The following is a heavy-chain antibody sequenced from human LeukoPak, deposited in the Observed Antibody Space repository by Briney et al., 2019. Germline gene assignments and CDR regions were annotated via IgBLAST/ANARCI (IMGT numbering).Heavy chain of an antibody. V-gene: IGHV4-34*01. Sequence: SETLSLTCAVYGASLNGHYWSWIRQPPGKGLEWIGEGSDVGGTKYNPSLKSRVTMSVDTSKNQFSLKLSSVTAADTAVYYCAKHSKGNYYYYMDVWGKGTTVTVSS. CDR3: AKHSKGNYYYYMDV. J-gene: IGHJ6*03. D-gene: IGHD4-11*01. CDR2: GSDVGGT. CDR1: GASLNGHY.